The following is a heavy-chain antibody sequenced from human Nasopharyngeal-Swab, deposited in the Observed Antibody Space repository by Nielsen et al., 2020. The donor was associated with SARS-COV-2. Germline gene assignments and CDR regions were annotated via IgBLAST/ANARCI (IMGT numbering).Heavy chain of an antibody. D-gene: IGHD3-9*01. J-gene: IGHJ4*02. CDR2: ISSSGSTI. V-gene: IGHV3-11*04. CDR3: VRYGGIQILTGYFDY. Sequence: GGSLRLSCAASGFTFSYYYMSWIRQAPGKSLEWVSYISSSGSTIYYADSVKGRFTISRDNAKNSLYLQMNSLRAEDTAVYYCVRYGGIQILTGYFDYWGPGTLVTVSS. CDR1: GFTFSYYY.